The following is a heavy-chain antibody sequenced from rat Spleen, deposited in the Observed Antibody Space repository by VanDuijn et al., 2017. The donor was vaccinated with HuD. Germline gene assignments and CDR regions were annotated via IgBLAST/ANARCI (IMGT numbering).Heavy chain of an antibody. CDR1: GFTFSDYN. Sequence: EVQLVESGGGLVQPGRSLRLSCAASGFTFSDYNMAWVRQAPRKGLEWVAIITYDGSSTYYRDSVKGRFTISRDNAESTLYLQMDSLRSEDTATYYCASQDVYYGVLQRERWFAYWGQGTLVTVSS. CDR3: ASQDVYYGVLQRERWFAY. V-gene: IGHV5-7*01. CDR2: ITYDGSST. J-gene: IGHJ3*01. D-gene: IGHD1-6*01.